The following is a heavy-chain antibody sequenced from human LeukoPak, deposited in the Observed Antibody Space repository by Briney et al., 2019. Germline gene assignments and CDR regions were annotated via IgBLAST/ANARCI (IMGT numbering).Heavy chain of an antibody. V-gene: IGHV3-30-3*01. D-gene: IGHD2-21*02. CDR2: ISYDGSNK. J-gene: IGHJ4*02. CDR3: ARVTRDCVPNDPFDY. CDR1: GFTLSSYA. Sequence: GGSLRLSCAASGFTLSSYAMHWVRQAPGKGLEWVAVISYDGSNKYYADSVKGRFTISRDNSKNTLYLQMNSLRAEDTAVYYSARVTRDCVPNDPFDYWGQGTLVTVSS.